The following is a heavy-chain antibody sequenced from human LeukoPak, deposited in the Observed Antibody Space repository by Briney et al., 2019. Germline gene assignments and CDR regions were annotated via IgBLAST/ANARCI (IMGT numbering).Heavy chain of an antibody. V-gene: IGHV3-9*01. CDR1: GFTFDDYA. CDR2: ISWSSGSI. J-gene: IGHJ3*02. CDR3: AKDEESGYGDYVGAFDI. Sequence: GRSLRLSCAASGFTFDDYAMHWVRQAPGKGLEWVSGISWSSGSIGYADSVKGRFTISRDNAKNSLYLQMNSLRAEDTALYYCAKDEESGYGDYVGAFDIWGQGTMVTVSS. D-gene: IGHD4-17*01.